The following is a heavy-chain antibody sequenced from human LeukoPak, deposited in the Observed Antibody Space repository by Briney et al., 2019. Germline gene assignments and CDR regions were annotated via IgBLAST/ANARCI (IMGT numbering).Heavy chain of an antibody. D-gene: IGHD3-22*01. CDR3: ARDGTDYYDSSGYYPAFDI. CDR2: ITNSGNSK. J-gene: IGHJ3*02. Sequence: GGSLRLSCAASEFTFSSYSMNWVRQAPGKGLEWVSYITNSGNSKSYADSVKGRFTISRDNTKNSLYLQMNGLRAEDTAVCYCARDGTDYYDSSGYYPAFDIWGQGTMVTVSS. CDR1: EFTFSSYS. V-gene: IGHV3-48*01.